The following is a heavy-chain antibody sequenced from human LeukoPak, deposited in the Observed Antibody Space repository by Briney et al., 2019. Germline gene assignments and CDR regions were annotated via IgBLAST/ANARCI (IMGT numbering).Heavy chain of an antibody. Sequence: SVTLSLTCSVSGGSVSSGTSYWTWIRQPPGKGLEWIGYIYYSGSTNYNPSLKSRATISVDTSKNQFSLKLSSVTAADTAVHYCASSRSYYDAGVDYWGQGTLVTVSS. CDR3: ASSRSYYDAGVDY. D-gene: IGHD3-22*01. V-gene: IGHV4-61*01. CDR2: IYYSGST. CDR1: GGSVSSGTSY. J-gene: IGHJ4*02.